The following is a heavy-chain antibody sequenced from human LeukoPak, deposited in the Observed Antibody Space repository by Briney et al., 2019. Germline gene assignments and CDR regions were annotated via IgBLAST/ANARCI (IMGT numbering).Heavy chain of an antibody. CDR2: INPNSGGT. V-gene: IGHV1-2*02. J-gene: IGHJ4*02. CDR3: ARDLTAMAGY. Sequence: ASVTVSCKASGYTFTGYYMHWVRQPPGHGLEWMGWINPNSGGTNYAQKFQGRVTMTRDTSISTAYMELSRLRSDDTAVYYCARDLTAMAGYWGQGTLVTVSS. CDR1: GYTFTGYY. D-gene: IGHD5-18*01.